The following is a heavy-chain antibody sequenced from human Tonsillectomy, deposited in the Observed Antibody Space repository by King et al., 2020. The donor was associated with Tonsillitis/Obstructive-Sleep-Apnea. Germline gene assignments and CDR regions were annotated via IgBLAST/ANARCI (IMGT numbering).Heavy chain of an antibody. D-gene: IGHD2-2*01. CDR2: INHSGST. V-gene: IGHV4-34*01. J-gene: IGHJ5*02. CDR1: GGSFSGYY. CDR3: GGGPGGCSSISCQAGWFDP. Sequence: VQLQQWGAGLLKPSETLSLTCVVYGGSFSGYYWSWIRQPPGKGLEWIGEINHSGSTNYNQSLKSRVTTSVDTSKNQFSLTRSSLTAADTAVYYCGGGPGGCSSISCQAGWFDPWGQGTLVTVSS.